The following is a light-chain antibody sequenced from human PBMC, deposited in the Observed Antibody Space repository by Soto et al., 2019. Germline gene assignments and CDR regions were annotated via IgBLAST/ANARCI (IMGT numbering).Light chain of an antibody. CDR2: GAS. J-gene: IGKJ1*01. V-gene: IGKV3-15*01. CDR3: QQYNNWPPWT. Sequence: EIVMTQSPATLSVSPGERATLSCRASQSVSSNLAWYRQKPGQAPRLLNYGASTRATGIPARFSGSGSGTEFTLNIRSLQSEDFAVYYWQQYNNWPPWTFGQGTKVEIK. CDR1: QSVSSN.